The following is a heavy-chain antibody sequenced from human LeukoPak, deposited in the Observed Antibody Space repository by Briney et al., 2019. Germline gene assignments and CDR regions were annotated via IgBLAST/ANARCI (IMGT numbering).Heavy chain of an antibody. CDR2: MNPNSGNT. CDR3: ARGGDIVVVPAADFDY. CDR1: GYTFTSYD. J-gene: IGHJ4*02. D-gene: IGHD2-2*01. Sequence: ASVKVSCKASGYTFTSYDINWVRQATGQGLEWVGWMNPNSGNTGYAQKFQGRVTMTRNTSISTAYMELSSLRSEDTAVYYCARGGDIVVVPAADFDYWGQGTLVTVSS. V-gene: IGHV1-8*01.